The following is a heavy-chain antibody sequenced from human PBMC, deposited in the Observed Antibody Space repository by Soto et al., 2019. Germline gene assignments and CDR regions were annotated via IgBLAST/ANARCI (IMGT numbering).Heavy chain of an antibody. D-gene: IGHD3-10*01. CDR1: GASIITYY. V-gene: IGHV4-59*01. CDR3: ARESAGSGKNNWFDP. CDR2: IHDSGST. J-gene: IGHJ5*02. Sequence: SETLSLTCTVSGASIITYYWSWVRQPPGKGLEWIGYIHDSGSTYYNPSLKSRVTMSLDTSRNQFFLQLNSVTAADTAVYYCARESAGSGKNNWFDPWGQGMLVT.